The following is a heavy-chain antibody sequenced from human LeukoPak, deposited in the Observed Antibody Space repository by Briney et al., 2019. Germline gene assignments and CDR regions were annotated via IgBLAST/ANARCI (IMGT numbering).Heavy chain of an antibody. CDR2: IYLGDSDT. Sequence: GESLKISCKGSGYNLTNYWIGWVRQMPGKGLEWMGIIYLGDSDTKYSPSFQGQVTISADKSISTAYLQWSSLKASDTAMYYCASQRQGAYYDSTGYPNDAFDIWGQGTMVTVSS. CDR1: GYNLTNYW. D-gene: IGHD3-22*01. CDR3: ASQRQGAYYDSTGYPNDAFDI. V-gene: IGHV5-51*01. J-gene: IGHJ3*02.